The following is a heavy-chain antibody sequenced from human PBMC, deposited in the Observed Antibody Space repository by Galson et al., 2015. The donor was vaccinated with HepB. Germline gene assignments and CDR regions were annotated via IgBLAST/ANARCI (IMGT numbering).Heavy chain of an antibody. Sequence: LRLSCAASGFTFNRYAMHWLRQAPGKGLEWVAAISYDGTNKHYAESVKGRFTISRANSRNTLFLQKSSLKTDDTAVYYGARGREGAYDFWSGYFDTDHWGQGTLVTVSS. CDR1: GFTFNRYA. J-gene: IGHJ4*02. CDR3: ARGREGAYDFWSGYFDTDH. V-gene: IGHV3-30-3*01. CDR2: ISYDGTNK. D-gene: IGHD3-3*01.